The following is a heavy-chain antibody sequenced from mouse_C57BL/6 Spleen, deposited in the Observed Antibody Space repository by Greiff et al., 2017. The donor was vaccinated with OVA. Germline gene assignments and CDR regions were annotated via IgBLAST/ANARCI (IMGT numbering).Heavy chain of an antibody. CDR2: ISSGGDYI. D-gene: IGHD2-4*01. J-gene: IGHJ2*01. Sequence: EVMLVESGEGLVKPGGSLKLSCAASGFTFSSYAMSWVRQTPEKRLEWVAYISSGGDYIYYADTVKGRFTISRDNARNTLNLQMSSLKSEDTAMYYCTRDVDYVVDYWGQGTTLTVSS. CDR3: TRDVDYVVDY. V-gene: IGHV5-9-1*02. CDR1: GFTFSSYA.